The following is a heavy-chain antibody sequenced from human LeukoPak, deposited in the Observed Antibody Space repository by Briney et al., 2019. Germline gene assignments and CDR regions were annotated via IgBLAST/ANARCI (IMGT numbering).Heavy chain of an antibody. D-gene: IGHD6-19*01. Sequence: SVKVSSKASGGTFSSYAISWVRQAPGQGLEWMGRIIPILGIANYAQKFQGRVTITADKSTSTAYMGLSSLRSEDTAVYYCAGRAGIAVAGTGMDVWGQGTTVTVSS. CDR3: AGRAGIAVAGTGMDV. V-gene: IGHV1-69*04. CDR1: GGTFSSYA. J-gene: IGHJ6*02. CDR2: IIPILGIA.